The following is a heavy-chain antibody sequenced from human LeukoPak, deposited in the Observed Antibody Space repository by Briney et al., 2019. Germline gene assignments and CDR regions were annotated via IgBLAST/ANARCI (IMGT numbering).Heavy chain of an antibody. CDR3: ASCNDSSGYFAY. CDR1: GYTFTYYA. V-gene: IGHV7-4-1*02. D-gene: IGHD3-22*01. Sequence: GASVKVSCKPSGYTFTYYAINWVRQAPGQGLEYMGWVNTNTGNPTYAQGFTGRFVFSSDSSVSTAYLQITSLKADDGAIYFCASCNDSSGYFAYWGQGTLVTVSS. J-gene: IGHJ4*02. CDR2: VNTNTGNP.